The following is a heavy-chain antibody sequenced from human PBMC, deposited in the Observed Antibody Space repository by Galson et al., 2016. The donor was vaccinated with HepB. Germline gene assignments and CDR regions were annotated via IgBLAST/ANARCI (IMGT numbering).Heavy chain of an antibody. Sequence: SLRLSCAASGFTFSSYSMHWVRQAPGKGPEWISSISGRSDYIYYADSVKGRFTISRDNSNNTVYLQMSSLRVEDTAVYYCAKDQFYSDNSDFSFVAFDSAGFDFWGQGAMVTVSS. CDR3: AKDQFYSDNSDFSFVAFDSAGFDF. J-gene: IGHJ3*01. D-gene: IGHD3-22*01. V-gene: IGHV3-21*01. CDR1: GFTFSSYS. CDR2: ISGRSDYI.